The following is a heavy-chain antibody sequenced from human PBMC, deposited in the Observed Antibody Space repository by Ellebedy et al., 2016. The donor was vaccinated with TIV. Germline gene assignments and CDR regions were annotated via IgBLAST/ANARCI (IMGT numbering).Heavy chain of an antibody. CDR1: GYTFTGYY. J-gene: IGHJ5*02. Sequence: SVKVSXXASGYTFTGYYMHWVRQAPGQGLEWMGGIIPIFGTANYAQKFQGRVTITADESTSTAYMELSSLRSEDTAVYYCARGFFMSSPRALLNWFNPWGQGTLVTVSS. CDR3: ARGFFMSSPRALLNWFNP. D-gene: IGHD3-16*01. V-gene: IGHV1-69*13. CDR2: IIPIFGTA.